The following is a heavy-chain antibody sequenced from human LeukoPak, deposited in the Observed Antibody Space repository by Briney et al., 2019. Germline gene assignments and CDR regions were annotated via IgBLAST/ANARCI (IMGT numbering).Heavy chain of an antibody. V-gene: IGHV3-23*01. CDR2: ISGSGGST. Sequence: PGGSLRLSCAASGFTFSSYAMSWVRQAPGKGLEWVSAISGSGGSTYYADSVKGRFTIPRDNSKNTLYLQMNSLRAEDTAVYYCARVDCGGDCYSGSGYFDLWGRGTLVTVSS. D-gene: IGHD2-21*02. CDR3: ARVDCGGDCYSGSGYFDL. CDR1: GFTFSSYA. J-gene: IGHJ2*01.